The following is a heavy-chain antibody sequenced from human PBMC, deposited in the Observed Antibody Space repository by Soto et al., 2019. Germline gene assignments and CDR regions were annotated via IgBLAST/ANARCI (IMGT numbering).Heavy chain of an antibody. CDR3: SSKVGATTFQDAFEI. Sequence: WAQQSKGKGLEWRGIINPSGGSTSYAQKFQGRATTTRDTSTSTVYMELSSLRSEDTAVYYCSSKVGATTFQDAFEISGQGTLRTGPS. CDR2: INPSGGST. D-gene: IGHD1-26*01. J-gene: IGHJ3*02. V-gene: IGHV1-46*01.